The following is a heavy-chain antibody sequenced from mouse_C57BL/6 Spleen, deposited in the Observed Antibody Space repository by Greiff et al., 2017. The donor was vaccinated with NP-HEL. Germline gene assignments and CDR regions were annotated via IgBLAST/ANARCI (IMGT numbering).Heavy chain of an antibody. CDR3: AREGGYGSRPSWFAY. J-gene: IGHJ3*01. Sequence: QVQLQQSGAELVRPGASVKLSCKASGYTFTDYYINWVKQRPGQGLEWIARIYPGSGNTYYNEKFKGKATLTAEKSSSTSYMQLSSLTSEDSAVYFCAREGGYGSRPSWFAYWGQGTLVTVSA. CDR2: IYPGSGNT. CDR1: GYTFTDYY. D-gene: IGHD1-1*01. V-gene: IGHV1-76*01.